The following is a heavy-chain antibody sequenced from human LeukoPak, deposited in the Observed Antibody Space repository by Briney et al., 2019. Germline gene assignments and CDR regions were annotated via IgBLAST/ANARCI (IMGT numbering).Heavy chain of an antibody. CDR1: GGSISSGDYY. CDR2: IYYSGTT. J-gene: IGHJ2*01. D-gene: IGHD2-21*02. V-gene: IGHV4-30-4*01. CDR3: ARRSLSDPRSFDL. Sequence: SQTLSLTCTPSGGSISSGDYYWTWIRQPPGKGLGWIGYIYYSGTTYYNPSLKSRLTISVDTSKNQFSLKLSSVTAADTSVYYCARRSLSDPRSFDLWGRGTLVTVSS.